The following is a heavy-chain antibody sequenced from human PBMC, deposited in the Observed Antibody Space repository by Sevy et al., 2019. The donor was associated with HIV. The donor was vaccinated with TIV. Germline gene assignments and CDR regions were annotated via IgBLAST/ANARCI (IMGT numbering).Heavy chain of an antibody. CDR1: GYTFTSYG. V-gene: IGHV1-18*01. D-gene: IGHD1-26*01. CDR3: ARAPSGSQGPGQYFQH. CDR2: ISTLNT. J-gene: IGHJ1*01. Sequence: VSVKVSCKASGYTFTSYGITWVRQAPGQGLEWMGWISTLNTNYAQKLQGRVTLTTDTSTSTVYMELRSLRSDDTAVYYCARAPSGSQGPGQYFQHWGQGTLVTVSS.